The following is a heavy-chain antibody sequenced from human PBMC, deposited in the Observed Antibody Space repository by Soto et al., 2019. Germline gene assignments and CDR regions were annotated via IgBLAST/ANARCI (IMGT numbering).Heavy chain of an antibody. CDR1: GFSVSDNY. CDR3: AGTEHGSSSTQFDY. J-gene: IGHJ4*02. CDR2: IYMDDTT. D-gene: IGHD6-6*01. V-gene: IGHV3-53*01. Sequence: EVQLVESGGGLIQPGGSLRLSCVASGFSVSDNYMSWVRQAPGKGLEWIAVIYMDDTTYYADSMKGRFTVSRDDSKNTRYLHMNSLRAEDTAVYYGAGTEHGSSSTQFDYWGQGTLVTVSS.